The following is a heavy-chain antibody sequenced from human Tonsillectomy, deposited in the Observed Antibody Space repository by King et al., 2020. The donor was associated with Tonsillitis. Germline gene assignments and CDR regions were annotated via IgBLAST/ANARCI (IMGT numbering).Heavy chain of an antibody. CDR2: ISWNSGSR. CDR1: GFTFDDYA. CDR3: AKGKAGREGAFDI. D-gene: IGHD1-26*01. J-gene: IGHJ3*02. V-gene: IGHV3-9*01. Sequence: VQLVESGGGLVQPGRSLRLSCAASGFTFDDYAMHWVRQAPGQGLEWVSGISWNSGSRGYAHSVKGRFTISRDTATNSLYLQMNSLKTEDTALYYCAKGKAGREGAFDIWGQGTMVTVSS.